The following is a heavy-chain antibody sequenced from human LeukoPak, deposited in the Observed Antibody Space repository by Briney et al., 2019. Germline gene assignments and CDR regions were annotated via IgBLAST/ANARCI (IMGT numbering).Heavy chain of an antibody. CDR2: ISWNSGSI. J-gene: IGHJ6*03. V-gene: IGHV3-9*03. CDR1: GFTFDDYA. CDR3: ARGSRLDYHYYMDV. Sequence: GGSLRLSCAASGFTFDDYAMHWVRQPPGKGLAWVSGISWNSGSIGYADSLRGRFTISRDNAKNSLYLQMNSLRAEDMALYYCARGSRLDYHYYMDVWGKGTTVTVSS.